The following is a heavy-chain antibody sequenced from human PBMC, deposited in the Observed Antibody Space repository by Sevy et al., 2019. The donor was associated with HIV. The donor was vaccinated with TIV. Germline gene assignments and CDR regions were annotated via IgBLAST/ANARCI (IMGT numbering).Heavy chain of an antibody. CDR1: GFTFSSYA. Sequence: GGSLRLSCAASGFTFSSYAMHWVRQAPGKGLEWVAVISYDGSNKYYADSVKGRFTISRDNSKNTLYLQMNSLRAEDTAVYYCARESRLGRITMVRGVTEFDYWGQGTLVTVSS. CDR3: ARESRLGRITMVRGVTEFDY. CDR2: ISYDGSNK. V-gene: IGHV3-30*04. D-gene: IGHD3-10*01. J-gene: IGHJ4*02.